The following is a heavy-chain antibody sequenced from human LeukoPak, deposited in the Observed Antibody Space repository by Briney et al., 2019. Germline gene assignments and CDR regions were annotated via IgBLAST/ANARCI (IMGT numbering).Heavy chain of an antibody. CDR2: INPSGGST. V-gene: IGHV1-46*01. D-gene: IGHD2-15*01. J-gene: IGHJ5*02. CDR1: GYTFTSYY. Sequence: ASVKVSCKASGYTFTSYYMHWVRQAPGQGLEWMGIINPSGGSTSYAQKFQGRVTMTRDTSTSTVYMELSSLRSEDTAVYYCARERASYCSGGSCYSYWFDPWGQGTLVTVSS. CDR3: ARERASYCSGGSCYSYWFDP.